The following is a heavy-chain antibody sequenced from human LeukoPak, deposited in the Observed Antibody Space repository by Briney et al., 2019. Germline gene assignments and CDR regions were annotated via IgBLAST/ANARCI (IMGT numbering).Heavy chain of an antibody. Sequence: SETLSLTCTVSGGSISSYYWGWIRQPPGKGLEWIGSIYYSGSTYYNPSLKSRVTILVDTSKNQFSLKLSSVTAADTAVYYCARVYGGNSAGYFDYWGQGTLVTVSS. CDR2: IYYSGST. CDR3: ARVYGGNSAGYFDY. CDR1: GGSISSYY. V-gene: IGHV4-39*07. J-gene: IGHJ4*02. D-gene: IGHD4-23*01.